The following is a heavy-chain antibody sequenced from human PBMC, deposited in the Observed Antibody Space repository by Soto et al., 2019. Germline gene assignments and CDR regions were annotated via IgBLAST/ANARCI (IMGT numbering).Heavy chain of an antibody. J-gene: IGHJ4*02. CDR3: AHRLGGYTWNDGYLDF. Sequence: QITLKESGPTLVPPTQTLTLTCSFSGFALTTRPVGVGWVRQPPGKALEWLAVIYWDDDKRYNPSLRSRLTIPKDTSKNQVVLTVSNLDPVDTATYYCAHRLGGYTWNDGYLDFWGQGALVTVSP. V-gene: IGHV2-5*02. CDR1: GFALTTRPVG. CDR2: IYWDDDK. D-gene: IGHD1-20*01.